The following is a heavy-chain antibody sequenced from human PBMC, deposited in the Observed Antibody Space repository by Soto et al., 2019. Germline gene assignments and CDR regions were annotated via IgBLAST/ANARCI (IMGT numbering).Heavy chain of an antibody. D-gene: IGHD2-2*01. V-gene: IGHV3-23*01. CDR3: AKQGARVPGAGWPWIFDF. CDR1: GFIFDTYA. Sequence: EVQLLESGGGLVQPGGSLRLSCAASGFIFDTYAMAWVRQAPGKGLEWVSSLDGSGVPTFYADSVKGRFTISRDNSKDSLYRQMNSLRAEDSAGYYCAKQGARVPGAGWPWIFDFWGQGTRVTVAS. J-gene: IGHJ4*02. CDR2: LDGSGVPT.